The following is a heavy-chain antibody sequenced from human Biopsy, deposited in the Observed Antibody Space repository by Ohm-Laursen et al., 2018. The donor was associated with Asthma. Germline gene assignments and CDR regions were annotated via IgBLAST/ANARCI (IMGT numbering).Heavy chain of an antibody. V-gene: IGHV1-69*13. CDR2: IMTVFGTT. D-gene: IGHD6-19*01. Sequence: ASVKVSCKAPGGTFSNFAISWVRQAPGQGLEWLGGIMTVFGTTNYAQKFQGRVTITADESTSTAYMEVTSLRSEDTAIYYCARCQVGYSSGWSLLLKRIYYSGMDVWGQGTAVTVSS. J-gene: IGHJ6*02. CDR3: ARCQVGYSSGWSLLLKRIYYSGMDV. CDR1: GGTFSNFA.